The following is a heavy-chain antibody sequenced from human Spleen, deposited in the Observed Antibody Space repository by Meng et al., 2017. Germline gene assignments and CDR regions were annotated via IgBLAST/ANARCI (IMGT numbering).Heavy chain of an antibody. Sequence: QGQLQESGPGLVKPSQTLSLTCTVSGGSISSGGYYWSWIRQHPGKGLEWIGYIHSSGSTYYNPSLRSRLTISVDTSKNQFSLKLSSVTAADTAVYYCARGASYSVDYWGQGTLVTVSS. J-gene: IGHJ4*02. CDR3: ARGASYSVDY. CDR1: GGSISSGGYY. CDR2: IHSSGST. V-gene: IGHV4-31*03. D-gene: IGHD2-21*01.